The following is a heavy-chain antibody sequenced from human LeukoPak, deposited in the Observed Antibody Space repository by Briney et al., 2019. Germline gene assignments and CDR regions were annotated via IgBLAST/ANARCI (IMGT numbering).Heavy chain of an antibody. D-gene: IGHD3-16*01. Sequence: GRSLRLSCAASGFTFSSYAMHWVRQAPGKGLEWVAVISYDGSNKYYADSVKGRFTISRDNAKDSLYLQMNSLRAEDTAVYYCARGALRLDYWGQGTLVTVSS. J-gene: IGHJ4*02. CDR1: GFTFSSYA. CDR3: ARGALRLDY. V-gene: IGHV3-30*04. CDR2: ISYDGSNK.